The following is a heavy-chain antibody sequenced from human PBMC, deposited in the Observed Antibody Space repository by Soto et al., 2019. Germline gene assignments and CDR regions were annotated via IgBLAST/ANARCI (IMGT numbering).Heavy chain of an antibody. CDR3: ARDGGVAVAVDAFDI. J-gene: IGHJ3*02. V-gene: IGHV3-20*04. D-gene: IGHD6-19*01. CDR2: ITWNSGST. Sequence: EVQLVESGGGVVRPGGSLRLSCAASGFMFDDFGMSWVRQAPGKGLEWVSGITWNSGSTGYADSVKGRFTISRDNAKNSLYLQMDSLRAEDTAFYYCARDGGVAVAVDAFDIWGQGTMVTVS. CDR1: GFMFDDFG.